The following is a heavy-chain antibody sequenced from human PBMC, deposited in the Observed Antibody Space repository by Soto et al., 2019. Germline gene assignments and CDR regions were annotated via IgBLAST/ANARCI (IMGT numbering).Heavy chain of an antibody. CDR2: IIPSFGTA. Sequence: VQLVQSGAEVKKPGSSVKVSCKASGGTFSSYAISWVRQAPGQGLEWMGGIIPSFGTANCAQKFQGRVTSTADESASTAYMALRRLRSEDTAVYCCALHYSSGSNYYYTGMDVWGQGTTVTVSS. V-gene: IGHV1-69*12. CDR3: ALHYSSGSNYYYTGMDV. D-gene: IGHD3-10*01. J-gene: IGHJ6*02. CDR1: GGTFSSYA.